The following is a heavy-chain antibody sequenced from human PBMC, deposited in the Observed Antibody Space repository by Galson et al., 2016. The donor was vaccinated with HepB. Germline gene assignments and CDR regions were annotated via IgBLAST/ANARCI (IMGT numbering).Heavy chain of an antibody. CDR3: ARHGRYSGNY. Sequence: SETLSLTCSVSGGTIAGYYWSWTRQPPGKGLEWIGYLYNDGSPSYNPSLKSRVTISVDTSTNLFSLNLTSVTAADTAVYYCARHGRYSGNYMGQGTLVTVSS. CDR2: LYNDGSP. J-gene: IGHJ4*02. V-gene: IGHV4-59*08. D-gene: IGHD1-26*01. CDR1: GGTIAGYY.